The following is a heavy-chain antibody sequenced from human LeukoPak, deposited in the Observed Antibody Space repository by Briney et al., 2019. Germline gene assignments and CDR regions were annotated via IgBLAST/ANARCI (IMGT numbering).Heavy chain of an antibody. D-gene: IGHD3-3*01. CDR1: GYTFTGYY. V-gene: IGHV1-2*02. CDR2: INPNSGGT. CDR3: ARGGDYDFWSGNFPWRLAGY. Sequence: ASVKVSCKASGYTFTGYYMHWVRQAPGQGLEWMGWINPNSGGTNYAQKFQGRVTMTRDTSISTAYMELSRLRSDATAVYYCARGGDYDFWSGNFPWRLAGYWGQGTLVTVSS. J-gene: IGHJ4*02.